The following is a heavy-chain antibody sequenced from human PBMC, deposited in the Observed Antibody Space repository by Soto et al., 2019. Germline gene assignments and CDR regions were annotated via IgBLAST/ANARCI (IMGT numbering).Heavy chain of an antibody. Sequence: EVQLLESGGGLVQPGGSLSLSCAASGFTFSSYAMSWVRQAPGKGLEWVSAVSGSGGSTSYADSVKGRFTISRDNSKNTLYLQMNSLRAEDTAVYYCAKDLPRGDFEYYYDSSGYYPGFDYWGQGTLVTVSS. D-gene: IGHD3-22*01. CDR1: GFTFSSYA. J-gene: IGHJ4*02. CDR2: VSGSGGST. V-gene: IGHV3-23*01. CDR3: AKDLPRGDFEYYYDSSGYYPGFDY.